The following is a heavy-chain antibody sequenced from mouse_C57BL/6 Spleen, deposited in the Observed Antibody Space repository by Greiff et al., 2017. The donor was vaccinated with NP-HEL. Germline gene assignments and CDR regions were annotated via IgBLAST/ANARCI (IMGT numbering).Heavy chain of an antibody. CDR2: IDPSDSYT. CDR1: GYTFTSYW. CDR3: ARYGSSPYWYFDV. J-gene: IGHJ1*03. V-gene: IGHV1-69*01. Sequence: VQLQQPGAELVMPGASVKLSCKASGYTFTSYWMHWVKQRPGQGLEWIGEIDPSDSYTNYNQKFKGKSTLTVDKSSSTAYMQLSSLTSEDSAVDYYARYGSSPYWYFDVWGTGTTVTVSS. D-gene: IGHD1-1*01.